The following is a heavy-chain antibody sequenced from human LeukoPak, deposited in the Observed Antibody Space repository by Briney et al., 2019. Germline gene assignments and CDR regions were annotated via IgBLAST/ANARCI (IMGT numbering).Heavy chain of an antibody. Sequence: GGSLRLSCAASGFTFSDYYMSWIRQAPGKGLECVSYISSSSSYTNYADSVKGRFTISRDNAKNSLYLQMNSLRAEDTAVYYCAREAYYDSSGYYYNYWGQGTLVTVSS. CDR3: AREAYYDSSGYYYNY. V-gene: IGHV3-11*06. D-gene: IGHD3-22*01. CDR2: ISSSSSYT. CDR1: GFTFSDYY. J-gene: IGHJ4*02.